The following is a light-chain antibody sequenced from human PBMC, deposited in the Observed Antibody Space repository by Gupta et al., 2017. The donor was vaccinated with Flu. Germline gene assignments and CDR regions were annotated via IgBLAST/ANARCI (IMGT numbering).Light chain of an antibody. CDR3: AAWDDSLNSWV. Sequence: VTISFSGTSSIIGSNTVSWYQQLPGTAPKLLIYSNNQRPSGVPDRFSGSKSGTSAALAISGLQSEDEADYYCAAWDDSLNSWVFGGGTKLTVL. J-gene: IGLJ3*02. V-gene: IGLV1-44*01. CDR2: SNN. CDR1: SSIIGSNT.